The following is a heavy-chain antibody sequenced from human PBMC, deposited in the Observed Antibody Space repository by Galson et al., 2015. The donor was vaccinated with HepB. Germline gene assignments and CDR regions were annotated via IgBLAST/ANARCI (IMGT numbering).Heavy chain of an antibody. CDR3: ASFPSTVVTPENDY. V-gene: IGHV3-66*01. J-gene: IGHJ4*02. CDR1: GFTVSSNY. Sequence: SLRLSCAASGFTVSSNYMSWVRQAPGKGLEWVSVIYSGGSTYYADSVKGRFTISRDNSKNTLYLQMNSLRAEDTAVYYCASFPSTVVTPENDYWGQGTLVTVSS. D-gene: IGHD4-23*01. CDR2: IYSGGST.